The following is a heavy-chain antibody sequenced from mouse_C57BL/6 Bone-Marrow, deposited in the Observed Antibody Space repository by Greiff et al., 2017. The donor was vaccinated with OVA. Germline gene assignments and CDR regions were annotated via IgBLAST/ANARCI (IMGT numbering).Heavy chain of an antibody. Sequence: QVQLQQPGAELVKPGASVKLSCKASGYTFTSYWMHWVKQRPGQGLEWIGMIHPNSGSTNYNEKFKSKATLTVDKSSSTAYMQLSSLTSEDSAVYYCARRGSNSAWFAYWGQGTLVTVSA. CDR3: ARRGSNSAWFAY. D-gene: IGHD2-5*01. V-gene: IGHV1-64*01. CDR1: GYTFTSYW. CDR2: IHPNSGST. J-gene: IGHJ3*01.